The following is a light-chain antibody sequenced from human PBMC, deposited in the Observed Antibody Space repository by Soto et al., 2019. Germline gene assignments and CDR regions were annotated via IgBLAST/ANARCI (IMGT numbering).Light chain of an antibody. V-gene: IGLV2-14*01. CDR1: SSDVGGYDY. CDR3: SSHTSDNARV. Sequence: ALTQPASVSGSPGQSIAVSCTGTSSDVGGYDYVSWYQQHPDKAPKLIIYEVTSRPSGVSTRSSGSKSGNTASLTISGLHAEDEADYYCSSHTSDNARVSGTGPKVTVL. CDR2: EVT. J-gene: IGLJ1*01.